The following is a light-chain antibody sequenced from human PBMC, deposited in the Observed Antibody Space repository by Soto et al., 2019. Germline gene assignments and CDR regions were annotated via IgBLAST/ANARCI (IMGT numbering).Light chain of an antibody. CDR1: QSVDRY. Sequence: EIVLTQSPATLSLSPGERATLSCRASQSVDRYLAWYQQKPGQAPRLLIYDVSKRDTGIPARFSGSGSGTDFTLIISSLEPEDFAVYYCQQRTDWPRFTFGPGTKVDV. CDR2: DVS. CDR3: QQRTDWPRFT. V-gene: IGKV3-11*01. J-gene: IGKJ3*01.